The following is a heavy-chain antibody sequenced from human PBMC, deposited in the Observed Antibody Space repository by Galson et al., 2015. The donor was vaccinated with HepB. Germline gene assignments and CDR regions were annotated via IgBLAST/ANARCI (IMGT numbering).Heavy chain of an antibody. V-gene: IGHV3-23*01. CDR3: AKALGKQQPVPDWFDP. J-gene: IGHJ5*02. Sequence: SLRLSCAASGFTFSSYAMSWVRQAPGKGLEWVSGISGSDTSTSYADSVKGRFTISRDNSKNTLYLQMSSLRAEDTAIYYCAKALGKQQPVPDWFDPWGQGTLVTVSS. CDR2: ISGSDTST. D-gene: IGHD6-13*01. CDR1: GFTFSSYA.